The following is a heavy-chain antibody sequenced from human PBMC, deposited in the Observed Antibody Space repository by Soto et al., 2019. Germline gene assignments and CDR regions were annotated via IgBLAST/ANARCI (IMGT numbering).Heavy chain of an antibody. CDR1: GFTFSSYS. Sequence: GGSLRLSCAASGFTFSSYSMNWVRQAPGKGLEWVSYISSSSSTIYYADSVKGRFTISRDNAKNSLYLQMNSLRAEDTAVYYCASLGGSDYDILTGPLDAFDIWGQGILVTVSS. CDR3: ASLGGSDYDILTGPLDAFDI. V-gene: IGHV3-48*01. J-gene: IGHJ3*02. CDR2: ISSSSSTI. D-gene: IGHD3-9*01.